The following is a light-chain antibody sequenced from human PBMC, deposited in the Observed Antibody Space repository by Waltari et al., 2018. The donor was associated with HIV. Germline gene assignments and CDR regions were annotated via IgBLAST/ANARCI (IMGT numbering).Light chain of an antibody. Sequence: DVVMTQSPDLLIGSLGASITINCKSSQSIFFHSDKKNYLAWYQQKPGQPPKLLVYWASTRESGVPARFSGAGSGTDFTLTISGLQAEDAATYFCQQYYMTPPAFGQGTKVEI. V-gene: IGKV4-1*01. CDR2: WAS. CDR3: QQYYMTPPA. J-gene: IGKJ1*01. CDR1: QSIFFHSDKKNY.